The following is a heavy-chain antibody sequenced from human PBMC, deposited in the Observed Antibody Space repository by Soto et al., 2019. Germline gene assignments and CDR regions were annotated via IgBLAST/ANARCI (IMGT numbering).Heavy chain of an antibody. J-gene: IGHJ4*02. CDR2: IYYSGST. CDR1: GGSISSYY. Sequence: PSETLSLTCTVSGGSISSYYWSWIRQPPGKGLEWIGYIYYSGSTNYNPSLKSRVTISVDTSKNQFSLKLSSVTAADTAVYYCARHPGYYDILTGYTPYYIDSCGQGILVTVYS. CDR3: ARHPGYYDILTGYTPYYIDS. D-gene: IGHD3-9*01. V-gene: IGHV4-59*08.